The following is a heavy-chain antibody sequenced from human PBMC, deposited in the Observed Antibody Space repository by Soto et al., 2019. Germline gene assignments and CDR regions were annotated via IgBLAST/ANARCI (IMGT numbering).Heavy chain of an antibody. V-gene: IGHV4-30-2*01. J-gene: IGHJ4*02. CDR3: ARLDPRRYFDY. CDR2: IYQSGSS. CDR1: GGSISSGGYS. Sequence: SETLSLTCGVSGGSISSGGYSWNWIRQPPGKGLEWIGYIYQSGSSYYNPSLKSRVTISIDRSKNQFSLKLSSVTAADTAVYYCARLDPRRYFDYWGQGSLVTVSS.